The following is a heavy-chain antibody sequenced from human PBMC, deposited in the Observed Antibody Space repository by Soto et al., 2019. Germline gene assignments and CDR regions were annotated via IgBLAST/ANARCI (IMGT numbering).Heavy chain of an antibody. CDR3: ARAPPAYDFWSGYYTY. CDR1: GFTFSSYW. CDR2: INSDGSST. V-gene: IGHV3-74*01. J-gene: IGHJ4*02. Sequence: GGSLRLSCAASGFTFSSYWMHWVRQAPGKGLVWVSRINSDGSSTSYADSVKGRFTISRDNAKNTLYLQMNSLRAEDTAVYYCARAPPAYDFWSGYYTYWGQGTLVTVSS. D-gene: IGHD3-3*01.